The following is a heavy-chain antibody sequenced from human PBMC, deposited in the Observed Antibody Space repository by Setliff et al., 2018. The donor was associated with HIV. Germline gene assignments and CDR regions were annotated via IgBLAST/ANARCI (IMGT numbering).Heavy chain of an antibody. V-gene: IGHV1-2*02. CDR2: INPSSGGA. Sequence: WASVKVSCKASAYMFTGYNIHWVRQAPGQGLGWMGWINPSSGGANYAPKFQGRVTMTRDTTISTAYMDLRGLRSDDTAVYYCARDPRRQYSTSGGDLDYWGQGTLGTVSS. D-gene: IGHD6-6*01. CDR3: ARDPRRQYSTSGGDLDY. J-gene: IGHJ4*02. CDR1: AYMFTGYN.